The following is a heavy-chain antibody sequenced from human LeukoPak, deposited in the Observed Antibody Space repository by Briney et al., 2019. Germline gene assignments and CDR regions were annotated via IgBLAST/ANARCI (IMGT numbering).Heavy chain of an antibody. CDR3: ARAVSAGDWFDP. J-gene: IGHJ5*02. CDR1: GYTFTSYG. Sequence: ASVKVSCKASGYTFTSYGISWVRQAPGQGLEWMGWISTYNGNTNYAQKLQGRVTMTTDTSTSTAYMELRSLRSDDTAVYYCARAVSAGDWFDPWGQGTLVTVSS. D-gene: IGHD3-10*01. V-gene: IGHV1-18*01. CDR2: ISTYNGNT.